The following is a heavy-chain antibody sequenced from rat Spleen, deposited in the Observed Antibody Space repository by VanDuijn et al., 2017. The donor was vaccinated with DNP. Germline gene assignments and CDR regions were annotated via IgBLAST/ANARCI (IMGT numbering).Heavy chain of an antibody. CDR3: VRPDYYDGSYPRY. J-gene: IGHJ2*01. Sequence: EVQLVESGGGLVQPGRSLKLSCAASGFTFSNYGMAWVRQAPTKGLEWVASISPSGGSTYYRNSVKGRFTISRDNAKSTLYLQMNRLRSEEMATYYCVRPDYYDGSYPRYWGQGVMVTVSS. CDR1: GFTFSNYG. CDR2: ISPSGGST. V-gene: IGHV5S11*01. D-gene: IGHD1-12*02.